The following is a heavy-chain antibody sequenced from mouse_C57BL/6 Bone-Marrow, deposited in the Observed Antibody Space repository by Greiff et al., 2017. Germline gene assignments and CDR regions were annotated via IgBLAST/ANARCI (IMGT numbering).Heavy chain of an antibody. CDR1: GYTFTSYG. CDR3: ARGYYGSPYAMDY. CDR2: IYPRSGNT. V-gene: IGHV1-81*01. J-gene: IGHJ4*01. Sequence: QVQLQQSGAELARPGASVKLSCKASGYTFTSYGISWVKQRTGQGLEWIGEIYPRSGNTYYNEKFKGKATLTADKSSSTAYMGLRSLTSEDSAVYFCARGYYGSPYAMDYWGQGTSVTVSS. D-gene: IGHD1-1*01.